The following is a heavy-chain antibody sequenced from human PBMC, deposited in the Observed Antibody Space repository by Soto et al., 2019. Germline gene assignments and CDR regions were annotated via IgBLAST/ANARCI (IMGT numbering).Heavy chain of an antibody. V-gene: IGHV2-5*02. CDR1: GFSLSTSGVG. Sequence: QITLKESGPTLVRPTQTLTLTCAFSGFSLSTSGVGVGWIRQPPGKALEWLAVIYWDDSKHYSPSLRSRLTITKDTSKKQVVLTMNNMDPMDTGTYYCAHKGPEAWPLAYWGQGTLVTVSS. J-gene: IGHJ4*02. CDR3: AHKGPEAWPLAY. CDR2: IYWDDSK.